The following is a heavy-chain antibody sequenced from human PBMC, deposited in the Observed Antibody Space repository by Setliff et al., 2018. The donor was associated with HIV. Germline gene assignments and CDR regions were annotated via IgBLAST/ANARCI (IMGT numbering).Heavy chain of an antibody. CDR3: ASGLTIFGVGFSADPTGNWFDP. V-gene: IGHV4-34*01. CDR2: INHSGST. CDR1: GGSFSGYY. J-gene: IGHJ5*02. D-gene: IGHD3-3*01. Sequence: SETLSLTCAVYGGSFSGYYWSWIRQPPGKGLEWIGEINHSGSTNYNPSLKSRVTISVDTSKNQFSLKLSSVTAADTAVYYCASGLTIFGVGFSADPTGNWFDPWGQGTLVTVSS.